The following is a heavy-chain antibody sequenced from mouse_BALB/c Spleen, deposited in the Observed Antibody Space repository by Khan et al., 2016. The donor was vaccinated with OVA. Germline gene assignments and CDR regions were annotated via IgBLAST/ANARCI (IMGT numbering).Heavy chain of an antibody. CDR1: GYSITSDYA. D-gene: IGHD1-1*02. J-gene: IGHJ2*02. CDR2: ISYSGNT. Sequence: EVQLQESGPGLVKPSQSLSLTCTVTGYSITSDYAWNLIRQFPGNKLVCMVFISYSGNTKYNSSLKSRTSITRDTSRNQFFLQLNSVTIEDTATYYCAKIYGRDLDCWGGGSSLTVYS. CDR3: AKIYGRDLDC. V-gene: IGHV3-2*02.